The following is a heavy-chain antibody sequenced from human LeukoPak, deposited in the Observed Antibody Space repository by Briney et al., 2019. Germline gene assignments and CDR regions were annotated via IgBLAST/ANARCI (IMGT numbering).Heavy chain of an antibody. CDR3: ARDREEMVRAPYAFGI. J-gene: IGHJ3*02. CDR2: IKQDESEK. V-gene: IGHV3-7*01. CDR1: GFTFSKYW. D-gene: IGHD3-10*01. Sequence: GGSLRLSCAASGFTFSKYWMTWVRQAPGKGLEWVANIKQDESEKYCVDSVKGRFTVSRDNAKNSLYLQMNSLRAEDTAVYYCARDREEMVRAPYAFGIWGQGTMVTVSS.